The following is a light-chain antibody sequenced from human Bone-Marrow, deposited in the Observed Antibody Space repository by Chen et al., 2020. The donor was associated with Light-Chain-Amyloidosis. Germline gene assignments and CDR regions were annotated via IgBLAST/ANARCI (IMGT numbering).Light chain of an antibody. V-gene: IGLV2-11*01. CDR2: DVL. Sequence: QSALTQPRSVSGSPGQSITIPCTGTTTDVGLHNYVSWYQQFPGKVPKLIIYDVLKRPPGVPDRFSGSKSGNTASLTISSLQAEDEADYYCCSPADTSTSVFGGGTRLTVL. CDR3: CSPADTSTSV. J-gene: IGLJ2*01. CDR1: TTDVGLHNY.